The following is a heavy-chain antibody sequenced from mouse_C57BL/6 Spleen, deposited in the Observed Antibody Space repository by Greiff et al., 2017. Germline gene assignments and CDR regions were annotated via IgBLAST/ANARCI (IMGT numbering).Heavy chain of an antibody. D-gene: IGHD2-4*01. Sequence: EVMLVESGGGLVKPGGSLKLSCAASGFTFSSYGMSWVRQTPDKRLEWVATISDGGSYTYYPDNVKGRFTISRDHAKNNLYLQMSHLKSEDTAMYYDTRVHYYDYEGYAMDYWGQGTSVTVSS. CDR3: TRVHYYDYEGYAMDY. V-gene: IGHV5-4*03. CDR2: ISDGGSYT. J-gene: IGHJ4*01. CDR1: GFTFSSYG.